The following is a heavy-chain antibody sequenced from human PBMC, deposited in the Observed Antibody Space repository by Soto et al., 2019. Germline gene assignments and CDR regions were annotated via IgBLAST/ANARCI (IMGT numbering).Heavy chain of an antibody. D-gene: IGHD7-27*01. CDR3: AREWGLLPYYVMNV. CDR1: GYSVTSCSYY. J-gene: IGHJ6*02. Sequence: SETLSLPGLVSGYSVTSCSYYWTWLRQPPGKGLEWIGYISYTGRTEYNPSLQSRVTISVDTSKNDFSLNLSSVTAADTAVYFCAREWGLLPYYVMNVWGHGTAVTVSS. CDR2: ISYTGRT. V-gene: IGHV4-61*03.